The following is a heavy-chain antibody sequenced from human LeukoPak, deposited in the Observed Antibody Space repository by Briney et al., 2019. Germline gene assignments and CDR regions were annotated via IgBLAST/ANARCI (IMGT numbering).Heavy chain of an antibody. CDR1: GFTFSDYY. D-gene: IGHD2-15*01. CDR2: ISSSSNYT. V-gene: IGHV3-11*06. CDR3: ARDAYCSGGTCYHDPFDI. Sequence: PGGSLRLSCAASGFTFSDYYMSWIRQAPGQGLEWVSYISSSSNYTSYAESVKGRFTISRDNAKNSLYLQMNSLRAEDTAVYYCARDAYCSGGTCYHDPFDIWGQGTMVTVSS. J-gene: IGHJ3*02.